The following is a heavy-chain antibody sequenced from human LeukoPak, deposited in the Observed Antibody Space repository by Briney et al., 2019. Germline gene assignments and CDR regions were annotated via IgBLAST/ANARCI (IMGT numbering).Heavy chain of an antibody. V-gene: IGHV4-61*02. D-gene: IGHD6-13*01. CDR1: GGSISSGSYY. CDR2: IYTSGST. Sequence: PSETLSLTCTVSGGSISSGSYYWSWIRQPAGKGLEWIGRIYTSGSTNYNPSLKSRVTISVDTSKNQFSLKLSSVTAADTAAYYCARDIAAAGTFDYWGQGTLVTVSS. CDR3: ARDIAAAGTFDY. J-gene: IGHJ4*02.